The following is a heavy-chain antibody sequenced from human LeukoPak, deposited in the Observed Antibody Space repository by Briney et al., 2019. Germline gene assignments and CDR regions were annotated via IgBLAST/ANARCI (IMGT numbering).Heavy chain of an antibody. V-gene: IGHV4-39*01. D-gene: IGHD3-10*01. CDR3: ARNSSYYNTGGFDY. Sequence: PSETLTLTCTVSGASIRGSRYYWAWIRQTPGKGLEWIGSIYYSGSTHYTPSLKSRLTMSVDTSKNQFSLRVSSVTAADTAVYYCARNSSYYNTGGFDYWGQGILVTVSS. CDR2: IYYSGST. J-gene: IGHJ4*02. CDR1: GASIRGSRYY.